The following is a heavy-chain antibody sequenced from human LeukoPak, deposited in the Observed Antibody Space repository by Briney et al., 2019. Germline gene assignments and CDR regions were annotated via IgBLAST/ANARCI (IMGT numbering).Heavy chain of an antibody. CDR2: IIPIFGTA. CDR1: GGTFSSYA. J-gene: IGHJ4*02. V-gene: IGHV1-69*13. D-gene: IGHD3-10*01. Sequence: AASVTVSCTASGGTFSSYAISWVRQAPGQGLEWMGGIIPIFGTANYAQKFQGRVTITADESTSTAYMELSSPRSEDTAVYYCARVRERLLWFGLLDYWGQGTLVTVSS. CDR3: ARVRERLLWFGLLDY.